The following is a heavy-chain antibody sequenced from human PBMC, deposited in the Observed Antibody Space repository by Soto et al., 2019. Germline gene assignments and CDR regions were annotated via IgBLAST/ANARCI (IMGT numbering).Heavy chain of an antibody. D-gene: IGHD7-27*01. J-gene: IGHJ3*01. CDR1: GFSFSSYN. CDR2: ISSSAYTK. CDR3: ARDIWGAYAFDL. V-gene: IGHV3-48*03. Sequence: GGSLRLSCASSGFSFSSYNMNLVRQAPGKGLDWVSYISSSAYTKSYADSVKGRFTVSRDNAKSSLYLHMDNLGVDDTAVYYCARDIWGAYAFDLWGQGTMVTVSS.